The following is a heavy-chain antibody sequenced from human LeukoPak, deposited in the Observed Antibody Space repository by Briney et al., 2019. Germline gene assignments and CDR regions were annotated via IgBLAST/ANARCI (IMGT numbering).Heavy chain of an antibody. V-gene: IGHV3-74*01. D-gene: IGHD2-8*02. Sequence: GGSLRLSCPASRFTFSGYCMHWIRQAPGKGLVWVSLISCGGNSNTYADLVKGRFTFSKHNTKNTLYLQLNSLRAEATAVYYCARGGLTSTWWSFDYWGQGTMVTVSS. CDR1: RFTFSGYC. J-gene: IGHJ4*02. CDR2: ISCGGNSN. CDR3: ARGGLTSTWWSFDY.